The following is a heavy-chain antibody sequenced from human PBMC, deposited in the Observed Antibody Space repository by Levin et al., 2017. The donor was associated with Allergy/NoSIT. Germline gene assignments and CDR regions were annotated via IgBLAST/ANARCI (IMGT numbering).Heavy chain of an antibody. Sequence: PGGSLRLSCAASGFTFGDYAMHWVRQAPGKGLEWVSGINWNRDKIGYAASVRARFTISRDNAKNSLYLQMNSLGPEDTALYYCAKGLNWGSPNTFDYWGQGTLVTVSS. CDR2: INWNRDKI. CDR1: GFTFGDYA. CDR3: AKGLNWGSPNTFDY. J-gene: IGHJ4*02. V-gene: IGHV3-9*01. D-gene: IGHD7-27*01.